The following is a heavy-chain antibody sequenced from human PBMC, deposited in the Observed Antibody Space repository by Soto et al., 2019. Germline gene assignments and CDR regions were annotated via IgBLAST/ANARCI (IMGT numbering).Heavy chain of an antibody. CDR2: INYSGST. CDR3: VIYADSGWYFNP. J-gene: IGHJ2*01. D-gene: IGHD4-17*01. Sequence: QGHLQQWGAGLLKPSETLSLTCAVYGGPFSDYYWSWVRQPPGKGLAWIAEINYSGSTRYNPSLMSRATISSHTSKNQVSLNLSSVAAADTAVYYCVIYADSGWYFNPWGRGTLVTVSS. CDR1: GGPFSDYY. V-gene: IGHV4-34*01.